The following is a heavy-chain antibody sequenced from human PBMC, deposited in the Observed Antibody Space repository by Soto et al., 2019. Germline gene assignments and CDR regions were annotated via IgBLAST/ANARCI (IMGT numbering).Heavy chain of an antibody. CDR2: ISYDGSNK. V-gene: IGHV3-30*18. CDR1: GFTFSSYG. Sequence: VQLVESGGGVVQPGRSLRLSCAASGFTFSSYGMHWVRQAPGKGLEWVAVISYDGSNKYYADSVKGRFTISRDNSKNTLYLQMNSLRAEDTAVYYCAKQFGDYYFDYWGQGTLVTVSS. D-gene: IGHD3-10*01. CDR3: AKQFGDYYFDY. J-gene: IGHJ4*02.